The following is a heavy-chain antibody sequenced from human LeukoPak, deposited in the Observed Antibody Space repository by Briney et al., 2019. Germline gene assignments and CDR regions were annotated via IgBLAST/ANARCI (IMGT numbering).Heavy chain of an antibody. CDR2: IIPIFGTA. V-gene: IGHV1-69*05. D-gene: IGHD6-6*01. CDR3: ARGTAALGSSSLDRWFDP. CDR1: GGTFSRYA. Sequence: GASVNVSCMASGGTFSRYAISWVRQAPGQGLEWMGGIIPIFGTANYAQKFQGRVTITTDESTSTAYMELSSLRSEDTAVYYCARGTAALGSSSLDRWFDPWGQGTLVTVSS. J-gene: IGHJ5*02.